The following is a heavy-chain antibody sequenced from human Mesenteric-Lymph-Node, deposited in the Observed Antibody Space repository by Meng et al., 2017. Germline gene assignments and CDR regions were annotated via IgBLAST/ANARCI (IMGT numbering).Heavy chain of an antibody. V-gene: IGHV3-72*01. CDR2: IRNKANSFST. CDR1: GFTFSDHY. D-gene: IGHD2/OR15-2a*01. J-gene: IGHJ4*02. CDR3: ARGGVLWHSSN. Sequence: GESLKISCAASGFTFSDHYMDWVRQAPGKGLEWVGRIRNKANSFSTEYAASVKGRFTVSRDDSQNSLYLQMNSLKTEDTAVYYCARGGVLWHSSNWGQGTLVTVSS.